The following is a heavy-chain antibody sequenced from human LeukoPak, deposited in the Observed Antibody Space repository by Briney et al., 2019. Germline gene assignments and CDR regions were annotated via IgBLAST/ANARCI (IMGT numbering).Heavy chain of an antibody. V-gene: IGHV3-48*03. CDR2: ISSSGSTI. D-gene: IGHD1-26*01. CDR1: GFTFSTYE. Sequence: GGSLRLSCAASGFTFSTYEMNWVRQAPGKGLEWVSYISSSGSTIYYADSVKGRFTISRDNAKNSLYLQMNSLRAEDTAVYYCARDCVWDYYYYYGMDVWGLGTTVTVSS. J-gene: IGHJ6*02. CDR3: ARDCVWDYYYYYGMDV.